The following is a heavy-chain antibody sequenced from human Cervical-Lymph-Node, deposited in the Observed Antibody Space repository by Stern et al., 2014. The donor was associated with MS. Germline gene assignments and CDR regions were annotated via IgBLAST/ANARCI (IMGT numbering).Heavy chain of an antibody. V-gene: IGHV1-69*01. Sequence: QVQLVQSGAEVQKPGSSVKVSCQTSGGTFSSHAINWVRQAPGQGLEWMGGVIPIFGTVDYAQKFQGRLTITADESTNTAYMELSSLRSEDTAVYYCARDQIPYYYYGMDVWGQGTTVTVSS. CDR2: VIPIFGTV. CDR1: GGTFSSHA. CDR3: ARDQIPYYYYGMDV. D-gene: IGHD2-2*02. J-gene: IGHJ6*02.